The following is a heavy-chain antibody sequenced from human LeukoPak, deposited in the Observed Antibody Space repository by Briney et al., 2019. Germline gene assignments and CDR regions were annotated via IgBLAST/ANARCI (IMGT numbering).Heavy chain of an antibody. CDR3: ARDGYCSSTSCYLSAVDY. V-gene: IGHV1-18*04. CDR2: ISTYNGNT. CDR1: GYTFTSYG. Sequence: GASVKVSCEASGYTFTSYGISWVRQAPGQGLEWMGWISTYNGNTNYAQKLQGRVTMTTDTSTSTAYMELRSLRSDDTAAYYCARDGYCSSTSCYLSAVDYWGQGTLVTVSS. D-gene: IGHD2-2*03. J-gene: IGHJ4*02.